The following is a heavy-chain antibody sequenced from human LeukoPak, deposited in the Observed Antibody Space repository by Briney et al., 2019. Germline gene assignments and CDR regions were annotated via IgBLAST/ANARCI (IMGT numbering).Heavy chain of an antibody. CDR1: GFTASSNY. J-gene: IGHJ4*02. CDR2: IYSGGST. Sequence: GRSLRLSCAASGFTASSNYMSWGPEAPGPGLEWVSVIYSGGSTYYADSVKGRFTISRDNSKNTLYLQMNSLRAEDTAVYYCASQRQYYYDSSGYYYYWGQGTLVTVSS. V-gene: IGHV3-53*01. CDR3: ASQRQYYYDSSGYYYY. D-gene: IGHD3-22*01.